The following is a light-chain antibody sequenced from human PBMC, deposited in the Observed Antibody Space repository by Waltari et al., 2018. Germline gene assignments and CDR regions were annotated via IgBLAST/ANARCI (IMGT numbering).Light chain of an antibody. CDR3: CSYAGSRV. CDR1: SSDVGGYNY. J-gene: IGLJ3*02. Sequence: QSALTQPRSVSGSPGQSVTISCTGTSSDVGGYNYVSWYQQPPGKAPKLMIYDVSKRPSGVPDRFSGSKSGNTASLTISGLQAEDEADYYCCSYAGSRVFGGGTKLTVL. V-gene: IGLV2-11*01. CDR2: DVS.